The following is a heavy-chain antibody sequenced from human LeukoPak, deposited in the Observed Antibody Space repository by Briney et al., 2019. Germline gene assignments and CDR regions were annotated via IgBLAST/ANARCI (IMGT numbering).Heavy chain of an antibody. D-gene: IGHD5-18*01. CDR2: ISGSGGST. J-gene: IGHJ6*03. Sequence: GGSLRLSCAASGFTFSSYAMSWVRQAPGKGLEWVSAISGSGGSTYYADSVKGRFTISRDNSKNTLYLQMNSLRAEDTAVYYCAKGVNTAMDYYYYYYMDVWGKGTTVTVSS. CDR3: AKGVNTAMDYYYYYYMDV. CDR1: GFTFSSYA. V-gene: IGHV3-23*01.